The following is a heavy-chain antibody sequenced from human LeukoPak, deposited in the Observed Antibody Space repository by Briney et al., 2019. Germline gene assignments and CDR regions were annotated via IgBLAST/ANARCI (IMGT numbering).Heavy chain of an antibody. D-gene: IGHD5-18*01. V-gene: IGHV3-20*04. Sequence: GGSLRLSCAASGFTFDDYGMSWVRQAPGKGLEWVSGINWNGASTGYADSVQGRFTISRDNAKNSLYLQMNSLRAEDTALYYCARDGYRYMDVWGKGTTVTISS. CDR2: INWNGAST. CDR3: ARDGYRYMDV. CDR1: GFTFDDYG. J-gene: IGHJ6*03.